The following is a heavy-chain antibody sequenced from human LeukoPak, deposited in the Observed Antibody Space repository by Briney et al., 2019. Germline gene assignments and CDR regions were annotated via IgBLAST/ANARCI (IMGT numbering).Heavy chain of an antibody. CDR2: IYYSGTT. D-gene: IGHD2-21*01. J-gene: IGHJ2*01. V-gene: IGHV4-59*12. CDR1: GGSISSYY. Sequence: SETLSLTCTVSGGSISSYYWSWIRQPPGKGLEWIGYIYYSGTTNYNPSLKSRVTMSVDTSKNQFSLRLSSVTAADTAVYYCPRDVLGCGSNWYFDLWGRGTLVTVSS. CDR3: PRDVLGCGSNWYFDL.